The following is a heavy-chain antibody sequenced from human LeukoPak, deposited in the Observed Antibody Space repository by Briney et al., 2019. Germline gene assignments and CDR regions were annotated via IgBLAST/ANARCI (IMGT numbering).Heavy chain of an antibody. CDR3: ARDPSYYDSSGYYPNYFDY. J-gene: IGHJ4*02. CDR1: GYTFTSYG. V-gene: IGHV1-18*01. CDR2: ISAYNGNT. Sequence: ASVKVSCKASGYTFTSYGISWVRQAPGQGLEWMGWISAYNGNTNYAQKLQGRVTMTTDTSTSTAYMELRSLRSDDTAVYYCARDPSYYDSSGYYPNYFDYCGQGTLVTVSS. D-gene: IGHD3-22*01.